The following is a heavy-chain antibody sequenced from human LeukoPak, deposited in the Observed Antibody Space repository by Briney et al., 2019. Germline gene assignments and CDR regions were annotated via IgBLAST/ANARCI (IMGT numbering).Heavy chain of an antibody. V-gene: IGHV1-69*06. D-gene: IGHD3-22*01. CDR1: GGTFSSYA. Sequence: ASVKVSCKASGGTFSSYAISWVRQAPGQGLEWMGGIIPIFGTANYAQKFQGRVTITADKSTSTAYMELSSLRSEDTAVYYCARSFRDSSGYYGLGYWGQGTLVTVSS. J-gene: IGHJ4*02. CDR3: ARSFRDSSGYYGLGY. CDR2: IIPIFGTA.